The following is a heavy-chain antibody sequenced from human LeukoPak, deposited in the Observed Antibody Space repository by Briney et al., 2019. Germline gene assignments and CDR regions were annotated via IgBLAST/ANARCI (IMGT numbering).Heavy chain of an antibody. Sequence: PSETLSLTCAVYGGSFRGYYWSWIRQPPGKGLEWIGEINHSGSTNYNASLKSRVTISVDTSKNQFSLKLSSVTAADTAVYYCAREEDCSGGICYLGNAFDIWGQGTTVTVSS. CDR1: GGSFRGYY. V-gene: IGHV4-34*01. CDR2: INHSGST. D-gene: IGHD2-15*01. J-gene: IGHJ3*02. CDR3: AREEDCSGGICYLGNAFDI.